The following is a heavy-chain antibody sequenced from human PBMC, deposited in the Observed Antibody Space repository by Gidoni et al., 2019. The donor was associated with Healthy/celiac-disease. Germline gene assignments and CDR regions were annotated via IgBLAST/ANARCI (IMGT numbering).Heavy chain of an antibody. Sequence: EVQLLESGGGLVQPGGSLRLSCAASGFTFSSYAMSWVRQAPGKGLEWVSAISGSGRSTYYADSVKGRFTISRYNSKNTLYLQMNSLRAEDTAVYYCAKDIAARPGLVGYWGQGTLVTVSS. J-gene: IGHJ4*02. D-gene: IGHD6-6*01. CDR3: AKDIAARPGLVGY. CDR2: ISGSGRST. V-gene: IGHV3-23*01. CDR1: GFTFSSYA.